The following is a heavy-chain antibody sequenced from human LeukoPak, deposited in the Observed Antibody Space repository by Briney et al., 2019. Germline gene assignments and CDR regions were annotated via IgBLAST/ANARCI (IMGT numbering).Heavy chain of an antibody. V-gene: IGHV3-21*01. CDR1: GFTFSSYG. CDR2: ISSSSSYI. CDR3: ARGRAAAGPVNWFDP. J-gene: IGHJ5*02. Sequence: GGSLRLSCAASGFTFSSYGMSWVRQAPGKGLEWVSSISSSSSYIYYADSVKGRFTISRDNAKNSLYLQMNSLRAEDTAVYYCARGRAAAGPVNWFDPWGQGTLVTVSS. D-gene: IGHD6-13*01.